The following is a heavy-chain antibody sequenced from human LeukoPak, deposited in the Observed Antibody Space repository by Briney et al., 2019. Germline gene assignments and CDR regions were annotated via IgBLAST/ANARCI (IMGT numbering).Heavy chain of an antibody. J-gene: IGHJ4*02. D-gene: IGHD1-26*01. CDR2: ISYDGSDK. Sequence: GGSLRLSCAASGFTFSSYGMHWVRQAPGKGLEWVAVISYDGSDKYYADSVKGRFTISRDNSKSMVYLRMNSLRAEDTAVYYCAKNTSGTYLDYWGQGILVTVSS. CDR1: GFTFSSYG. V-gene: IGHV3-30*12. CDR3: AKNTSGTYLDY.